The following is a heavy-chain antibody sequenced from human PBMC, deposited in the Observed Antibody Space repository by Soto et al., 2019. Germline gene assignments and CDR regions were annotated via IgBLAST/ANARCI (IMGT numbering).Heavy chain of an antibody. Sequence: QVQLQESGPGLVKPSETLSLTCSVSGGSISSYYWSWIRQPPGKGLEWIGYMFYSGSTNYNPSLKSRVTISVDTSKNQFSLKLSSVTAADTAVYYCARDGYYGVTNDAFEIWGQGTMVTVSS. CDR3: ARDGYYGVTNDAFEI. V-gene: IGHV4-59*01. J-gene: IGHJ3*02. CDR1: GGSISSYY. CDR2: MFYSGST. D-gene: IGHD4-17*01.